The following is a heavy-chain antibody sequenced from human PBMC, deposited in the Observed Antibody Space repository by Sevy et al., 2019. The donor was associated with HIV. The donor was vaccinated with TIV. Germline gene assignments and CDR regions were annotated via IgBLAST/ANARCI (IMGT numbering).Heavy chain of an antibody. D-gene: IGHD6-19*01. Sequence: GGSLRLSCAASGFTVSSNYMSWVRQAPGKGLEWVSVIYSGGSTYYADSVKGRFIISRDNSKNTLYLQMNSLRAEDTAVYYCARDSQGSGWFHFDYWGQGTLVTVSS. V-gene: IGHV3-53*01. CDR2: IYSGGST. CDR1: GFTVSSNY. J-gene: IGHJ4*02. CDR3: ARDSQGSGWFHFDY.